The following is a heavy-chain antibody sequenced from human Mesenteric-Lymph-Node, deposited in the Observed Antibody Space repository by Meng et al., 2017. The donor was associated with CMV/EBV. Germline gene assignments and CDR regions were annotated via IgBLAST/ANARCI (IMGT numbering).Heavy chain of an antibody. V-gene: IGHV4-34*01. D-gene: IGHD3-9*01. J-gene: IGHJ6*02. Sequence: SETLSLTCAVHGGSFSGYYWTWIRQSPGKGLEWVGEINQSGATNYNSSLKSRITISLDTSNKQFSLKLSSVTAADTAMYYCARGGYDNKVRPSLIRVARYYALDVWGQGTTVTVSS. CDR3: ARGGYDNKVRPSLIRVARYYALDV. CDR2: INQSGAT. CDR1: GGSFSGYY.